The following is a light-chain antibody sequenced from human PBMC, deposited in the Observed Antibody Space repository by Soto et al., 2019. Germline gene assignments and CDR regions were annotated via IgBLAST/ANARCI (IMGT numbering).Light chain of an antibody. J-gene: IGKJ2*01. V-gene: IGKV3-20*01. Sequence: NVLTQSPGTLSLSPGERATLSCRASQSVSASYLAWYQQKPGQPPRLLIYVASTRATGIPDRFSGSGSGTDFTLTISRLEPEDFGVYYGQQYGSSPHTFGQGTKLEIK. CDR3: QQYGSSPHT. CDR1: QSVSASY. CDR2: VAS.